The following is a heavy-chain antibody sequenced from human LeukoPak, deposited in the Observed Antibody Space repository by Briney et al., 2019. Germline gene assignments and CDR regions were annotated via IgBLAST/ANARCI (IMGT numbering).Heavy chain of an antibody. Sequence: GGSLRLSCAASEVTFTNYEMAWVRQAPGMGLEWVSYISDSGTITKYVDAVKGRFTISRDNARNSVYLQMESLRVEDTALYYCAGGPQYGGSYVDWGQGTLVTVSS. CDR3: AGGPQYGGSYVD. CDR2: ISDSGTIT. D-gene: IGHD1-26*01. V-gene: IGHV3-48*03. J-gene: IGHJ4*02. CDR1: EVTFTNYE.